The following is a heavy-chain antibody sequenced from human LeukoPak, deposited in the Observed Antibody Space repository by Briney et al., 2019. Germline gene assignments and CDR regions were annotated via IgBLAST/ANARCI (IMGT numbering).Heavy chain of an antibody. Sequence: GRSLRLSCAASGFTFDDYAMHWVRPAPGKGLEWVSGISWNSGSIGYADSVKGRFTISRDNAKNSLYLQMNSLRAEDTALYYCAKDILAGATKGEFDYWGQGTLVTVSS. J-gene: IGHJ4*02. V-gene: IGHV3-9*01. CDR2: ISWNSGSI. CDR1: GFTFDDYA. D-gene: IGHD1-26*01. CDR3: AKDILAGATKGEFDY.